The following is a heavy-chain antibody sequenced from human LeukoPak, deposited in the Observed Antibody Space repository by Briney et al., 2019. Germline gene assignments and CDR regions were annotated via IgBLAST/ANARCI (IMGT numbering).Heavy chain of an antibody. CDR1: GGSFSGYY. CDR3: ARGARNKRIAAAGSYWFDP. V-gene: IGHV4-34*01. J-gene: IGHJ5*02. CDR2: INHSGST. D-gene: IGHD6-13*01. Sequence: PSETLSLTCAVYGGSFSGYYWSWIRQPPGKGLEWIGEINHSGSTNYNPSLKSRVTISVDTSKNQFSLKLSSVTAADTAVYYYARGARNKRIAAAGSYWFDPWGQGTLVTVSS.